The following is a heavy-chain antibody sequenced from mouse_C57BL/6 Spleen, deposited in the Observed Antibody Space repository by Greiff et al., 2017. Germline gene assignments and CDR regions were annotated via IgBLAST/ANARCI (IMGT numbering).Heavy chain of an antibody. CDR1: GYSITSGYY. D-gene: IGHD2-4*01. V-gene: IGHV3-6*01. Sequence: EESGPGLVKPSQSLSLTCSVTGYSITSGYYWNWIRQFPGNKLEWMGYISYDGSNNYNPSLKNRISITRDTSKNQFFLKLNSVTTEDTATYYCARDYYDYDADYFDYWGQGTTLTVSS. CDR3: ARDYYDYDADYFDY. J-gene: IGHJ2*01. CDR2: ISYDGSN.